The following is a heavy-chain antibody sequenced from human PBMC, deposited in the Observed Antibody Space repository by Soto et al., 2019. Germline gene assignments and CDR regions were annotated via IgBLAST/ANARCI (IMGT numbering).Heavy chain of an antibody. Sequence: SLDTLSLICAVYCGSFSGYYWSWIRQPPGKGLEWIGEINHSGSTNYNPSLKSRVTISVDTSKNQFSLKLSSVTAADTAVYYCASFRTDYYYGMDVWRQGTTVPVPS. CDR2: INHSGST. J-gene: IGHJ6*01. CDR1: CGSFSGYY. CDR3: ASFRTDYYYGMDV. D-gene: IGHD2-8*02. V-gene: IGHV4-34*01.